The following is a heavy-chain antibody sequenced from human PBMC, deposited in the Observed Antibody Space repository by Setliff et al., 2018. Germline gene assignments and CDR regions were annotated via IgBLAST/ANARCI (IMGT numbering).Heavy chain of an antibody. D-gene: IGHD5-18*01. CDR2: STNKCNSYST. CDR1: GIDFRPHF. CDR3: ALYSYGFPY. J-gene: IGHJ4*02. V-gene: IGHV3-72*01. Sequence: GGSLRLSCAVSGIDFRPHFMDWVRQAPGKGLEWVGRSTNKCNSYSTEYAASMKGRFTISIDESTNSQHLQMNSLKTEDTAVYYCALYSYGFPYWGRGTLVTVSS.